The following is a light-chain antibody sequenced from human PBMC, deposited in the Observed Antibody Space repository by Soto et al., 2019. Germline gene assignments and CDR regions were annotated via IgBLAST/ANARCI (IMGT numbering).Light chain of an antibody. CDR2: AAS. J-gene: IGKJ3*01. CDR3: QQLSSDPRGT. Sequence: IQLTQSPSSLSASVGDSVTITCRASQGSSTYLAWYQQTPGKAPKLLIYAASTLQSGVPSRFSGSGSGTDFTLTISSLQPEDFATYYYQQLSSDPRGTFGPGTKVDIK. V-gene: IGKV1-9*01. CDR1: QGSSTY.